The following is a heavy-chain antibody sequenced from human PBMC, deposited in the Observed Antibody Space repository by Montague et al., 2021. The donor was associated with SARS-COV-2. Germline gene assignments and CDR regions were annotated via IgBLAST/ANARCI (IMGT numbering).Heavy chain of an antibody. V-gene: IGHV4-59*08. CDR1: GGSISSYY. CDR2: IYYSGST. D-gene: IGHD3-3*01. CDR3: ARQRRYQLPITIFGVVMADAFDN. J-gene: IGHJ3*02. Sequence: SETLSLTRTVSGGSISSYYWSWIRQPPGKGLEWIGYIYYSGSTNYNPSLKSRVTISVDTSKNQFSLKLSSVTAADTTVYYCARQRRYQLPITIFGVVMADAFDNWGQGTMVTVSS.